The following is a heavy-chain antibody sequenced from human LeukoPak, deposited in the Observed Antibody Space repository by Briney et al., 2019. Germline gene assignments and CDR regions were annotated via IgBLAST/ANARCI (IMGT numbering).Heavy chain of an antibody. Sequence: PGGSLRLPCAASGFTFSSYAMHWVRQAPGKGLEWVAVISYDGSNKYYADSVKGRFTISRDNSKNTLYLQMNSLRAEDTAVYYCARSRGYSDYWGQGTLVTVSS. CDR2: ISYDGSNK. CDR1: GFTFSSYA. V-gene: IGHV3-30-3*01. J-gene: IGHJ4*02. CDR3: ARSRGYSDY. D-gene: IGHD5-18*01.